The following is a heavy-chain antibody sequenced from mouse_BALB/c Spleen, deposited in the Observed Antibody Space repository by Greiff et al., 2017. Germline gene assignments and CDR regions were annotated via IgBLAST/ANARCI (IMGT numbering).Heavy chain of an antibody. CDR1: GFTFTDYY. J-gene: IGHJ2*01. Sequence: EVHLVESGGGLVQPGGSLRLSCATSGFTFTDYYMSWVRQPPGKALEWLGFIRNKANGYTTEYSASVKGRFTISRDNSQSILYLQMNTLRAEDSATYYCARDIRGNFDYWGQGTTLTVSS. V-gene: IGHV7-3*02. CDR3: ARDIRGNFDY. CDR2: IRNKANGYTT.